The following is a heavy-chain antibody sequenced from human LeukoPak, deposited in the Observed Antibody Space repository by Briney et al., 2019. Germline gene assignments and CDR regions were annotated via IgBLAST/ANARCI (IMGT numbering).Heavy chain of an antibody. D-gene: IGHD3-10*01. Sequence: PGGSLILSCAASGFTFNNYGMHWVRQAPGKGLEWVALIWYDGTNKYYGDSVKGRFTISRDNSKNTLYLQMNSLGAEDTAVYYCARGRFGELSVATFDIWGQGTMVTVSS. CDR1: GFTFNNYG. CDR3: ARGRFGELSVATFDI. V-gene: IGHV3-33*01. J-gene: IGHJ3*02. CDR2: IWYDGTNK.